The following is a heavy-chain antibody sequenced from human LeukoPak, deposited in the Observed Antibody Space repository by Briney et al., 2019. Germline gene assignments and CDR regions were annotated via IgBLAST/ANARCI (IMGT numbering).Heavy chain of an antibody. CDR1: GFTFSSYW. J-gene: IGHJ4*02. CDR2: ISGSGGST. Sequence: GGSLRLSCAASGFTFSSYWMSWVRQAPGKGLEWVSAISGSGGSTYYADSVKGRFTISRDNSKNTLYLQMNSLRAEDTAVYYCAKDWDSSGWYFFDYWGQGTLVTVSS. CDR3: AKDWDSSGWYFFDY. V-gene: IGHV3-23*01. D-gene: IGHD6-19*01.